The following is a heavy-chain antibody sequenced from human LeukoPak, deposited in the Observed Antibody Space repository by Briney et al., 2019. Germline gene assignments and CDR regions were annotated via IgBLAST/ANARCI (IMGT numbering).Heavy chain of an antibody. V-gene: IGHV4-31*03. Sequence: NPSQTLPLTCSVSGVSVSDGRYYWTWIRQHPGKGLEWIGYKYYSGSAKYNPSLKSRLTISIDTSKNQFSLQLSSVTAADTATYYCATPYCSSLSCLDVFNMWGQGTRVTVSS. CDR2: KYYSGSA. J-gene: IGHJ3*02. D-gene: IGHD2-2*01. CDR1: GVSVSDGRYY. CDR3: ATPYCSSLSCLDVFNM.